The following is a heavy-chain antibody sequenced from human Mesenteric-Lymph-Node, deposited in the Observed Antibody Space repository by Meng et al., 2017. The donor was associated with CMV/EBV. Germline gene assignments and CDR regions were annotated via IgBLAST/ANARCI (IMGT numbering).Heavy chain of an antibody. Sequence: LSCVASGLTFSSYSMNWVRQAPGKGLEWVSSISSNYNYIYYADSVKGRFTISRDNAKNSLYLQMSSLRAEDTAVYYCARETYSNSPDYWGQGTLVTVSS. CDR3: ARETYSNSPDY. CDR1: GLTFSSYS. J-gene: IGHJ4*02. V-gene: IGHV3-21*01. CDR2: ISSNYNYI. D-gene: IGHD4-11*01.